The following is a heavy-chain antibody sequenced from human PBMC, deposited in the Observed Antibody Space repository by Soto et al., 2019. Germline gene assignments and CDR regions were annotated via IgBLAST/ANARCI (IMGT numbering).Heavy chain of an antibody. CDR2: ISSSGSTI. J-gene: IGHJ6*03. Sequence: GGSLRLSCAASGFTFSDYYMSWIRQAPGKGLEWVSYISSSGSTIYYADSVKGRFTISRDNAKNSLYLQMNSLRAEDTAVYYCARDILNPPYGRVGSGYYYMDVWGKGTTVTVSS. CDR3: ARDILNPPYGRVGSGYYYMDV. D-gene: IGHD4-17*01. V-gene: IGHV3-11*01. CDR1: GFTFSDYY.